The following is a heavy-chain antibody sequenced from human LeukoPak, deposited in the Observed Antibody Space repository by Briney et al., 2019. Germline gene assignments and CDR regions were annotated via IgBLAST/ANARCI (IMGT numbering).Heavy chain of an antibody. J-gene: IGHJ4*02. D-gene: IGHD6-19*01. CDR1: GFTVSSNY. V-gene: IGHV3-53*01. Sequence: PGGSLRLSCAASGFTVSSNYMSWVRQALGKGLEWVSVIYSGGSTYYADSVKGRFTISRDSSRDTLYLQMNSLRAEDTAVYYCAKSRSAVAVAGSNYWGQGTLVTVSS. CDR2: IYSGGST. CDR3: AKSRSAVAVAGSNY.